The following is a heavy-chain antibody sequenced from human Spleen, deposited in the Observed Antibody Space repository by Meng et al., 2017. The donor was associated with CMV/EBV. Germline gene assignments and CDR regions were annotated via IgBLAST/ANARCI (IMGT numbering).Heavy chain of an antibody. CDR2: ISSSSSYI. D-gene: IGHD6-13*01. Sequence: FTFSSYAMHWVRQAPGKGLEWVSSISSSSSYIYYADSVKGRFTISRDNAKNSLYLQMNSLRAEDTAVYYCARDPDPPYSSSWSPAGDYWGQGTLVTVSS. V-gene: IGHV3-21*01. J-gene: IGHJ4*02. CDR1: FTFSSYA. CDR3: ARDPDPPYSSSWSPAGDY.